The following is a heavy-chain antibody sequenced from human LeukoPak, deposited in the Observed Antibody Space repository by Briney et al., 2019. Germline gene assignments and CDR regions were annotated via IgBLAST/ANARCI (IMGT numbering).Heavy chain of an antibody. D-gene: IGHD4-17*01. CDR3: ARVNGDYVLHYGMDV. CDR1: GFTFSSYS. CDR2: ISSSSSYI. J-gene: IGHJ6*02. Sequence: SGGSLRLSCAASGFTFSSYSMNWVRQAPGKGLEWVSSISSSSSYIYYADSVKGRFTISRDNAKNSLYLQMNSLRAEDTAVYYCARVNGDYVLHYGMDVWGQGTTVTVSS. V-gene: IGHV3-21*01.